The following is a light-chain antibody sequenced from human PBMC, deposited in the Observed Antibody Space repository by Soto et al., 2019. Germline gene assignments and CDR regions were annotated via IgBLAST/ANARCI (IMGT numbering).Light chain of an antibody. CDR2: GAS. J-gene: IGKJ4*01. V-gene: IGKV3-11*01. CDR1: QSVSSC. Sequence: EALLSLSTATVSFSPGGRATLSGRASQSVSSCLAWYQQRPGQAPRLLIDGASTKATGIPARFSGSGFGTEFTLTISSLEPEDFAVYYCQQRNNWPRGFGGGTKVDIK. CDR3: QQRNNWPRG.